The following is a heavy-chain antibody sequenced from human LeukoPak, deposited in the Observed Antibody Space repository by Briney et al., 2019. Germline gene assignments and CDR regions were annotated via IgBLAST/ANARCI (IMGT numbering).Heavy chain of an antibody. D-gene: IGHD6-13*01. V-gene: IGHV4-59*04. CDR1: GGSISSYY. J-gene: IGHJ4*02. Sequence: PSETLSLTCTVSGGSISSYYWSWIRQPPGKGLEWIGNIYHGGSTYYNPSLKSRVTMSGDTSKNQFSLNLSSVTAADTAVYYCARVTSSSWFEGYFDYWGQGTLVTVSS. CDR2: IYHGGST. CDR3: ARVTSSSWFEGYFDY.